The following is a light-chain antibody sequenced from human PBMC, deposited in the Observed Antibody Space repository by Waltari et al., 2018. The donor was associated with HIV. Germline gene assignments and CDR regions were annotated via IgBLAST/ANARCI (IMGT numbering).Light chain of an antibody. CDR2: AAS. CDR3: QQSYSTPYS. V-gene: IGKV1-39*01. J-gene: IGKJ2*03. Sequence: DIQMTQSPSSLSASVGDRVTITCRASQSISSYLNWHQQKPGKAPKLLIYAASSLQSGVPSRFSGSGSVTDFTLTISSLQPEDFATYYCQQSYSTPYSFGQGTKLEIK. CDR1: QSISSY.